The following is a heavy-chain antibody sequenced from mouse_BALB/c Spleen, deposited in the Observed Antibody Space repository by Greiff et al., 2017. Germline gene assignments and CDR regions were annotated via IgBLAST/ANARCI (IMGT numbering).Heavy chain of an antibody. D-gene: IGHD1-1*01. CDR2: ISSGSSTI. V-gene: IGHV5-17*02. Sequence: DVQLQESGGGLVQPGGSRKLSCAASGFTFSSFGMHWVRQAPEKGLEWVAYISSGSSTIYYADTVKGRFTISRDNPKNTLFLQMTSLRSEDTAMYYCARVLTTVVAPYAMDYWGQGTSVTVSS. CDR1: GFTFSSFG. CDR3: ARVLTTVVAPYAMDY. J-gene: IGHJ4*01.